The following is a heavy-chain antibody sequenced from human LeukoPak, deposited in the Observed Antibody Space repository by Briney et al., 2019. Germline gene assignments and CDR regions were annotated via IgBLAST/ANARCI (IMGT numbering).Heavy chain of an antibody. V-gene: IGHV3-9*01. J-gene: IGHJ6*03. D-gene: IGHD2/OR15-2a*01. CDR3: TKDAYGGATFFYYMDV. CDR2: LRWNSGNI. CDR1: VFTFHGYA. Sequence: GGSLRLSCACSVFTFHGYAMHWVRQAPGKGLEWVSGLRWNSGNIAYADFVGGRFTISRDNAKNSLSLQMNSLSDEDTAVYYCTKDAYGGATFFYYMDVWGKGTTVTVSS.